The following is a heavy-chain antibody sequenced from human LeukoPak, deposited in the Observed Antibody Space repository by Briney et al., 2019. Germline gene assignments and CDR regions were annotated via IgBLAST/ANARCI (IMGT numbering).Heavy chain of an antibody. D-gene: IGHD4-17*01. Sequence: GGSLRLSCAASGFAFSTYAMSWVRQAPGKGLEWVSAIGGSGGHTYYADSVKGRFTISRDNSKNTLYLQMSSLRAEDTAVYYCAKDRGNYGDYVGWSDPWGQGTLVTVSS. CDR3: AKDRGNYGDYVGWSDP. J-gene: IGHJ5*02. CDR2: IGGSGGHT. V-gene: IGHV3-23*01. CDR1: GFAFSTYA.